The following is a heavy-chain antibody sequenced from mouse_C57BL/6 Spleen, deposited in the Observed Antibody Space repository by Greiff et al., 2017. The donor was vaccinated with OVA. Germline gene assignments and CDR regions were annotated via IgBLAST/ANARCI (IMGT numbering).Heavy chain of an antibody. CDR1: GYTFTSYC. V-gene: IGHV1-55*01. J-gene: IGHJ4*01. CDR2: IYPGSGST. CDR3: ARGRGYYAMGY. Sequence: VQLQQPGPELVKPGASVTISCKASGYTFTSYCITWVKQTPGQGLEWIGDIYPGSGSTNYNEKFKSKATLTVDTSSSTDYMQLSILTSEDSAVYYCARGRGYYAMGYWGQGTSVTVSS.